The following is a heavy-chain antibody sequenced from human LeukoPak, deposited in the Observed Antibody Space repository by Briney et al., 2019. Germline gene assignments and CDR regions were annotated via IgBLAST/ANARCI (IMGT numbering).Heavy chain of an antibody. D-gene: IGHD6-13*01. V-gene: IGHV3-7*03. J-gene: IGHJ4*02. CDR2: INQNGNVN. CDR1: GFTFSSYW. Sequence: GGSLRLSCAASGFTFSSYWMNWARQAPGKGLEWVASINQNGNVNYYVDSVKGRFTISRDNALNSLYLQMNSLRAEDTAIYYCARSIPYGTTWYGRSDYWGQGTLVTVSS. CDR3: ARSIPYGTTWYGRSDY.